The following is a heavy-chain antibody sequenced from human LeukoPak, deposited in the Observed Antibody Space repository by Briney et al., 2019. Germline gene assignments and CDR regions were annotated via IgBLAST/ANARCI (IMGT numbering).Heavy chain of an antibody. V-gene: IGHV4-4*02. CDR1: GGSISSSNW. CDR3: ARALIAAAGYFDY. CDR2: TYHSGST. Sequence: SETLSLTCAVSGGSISSSNWWSWVRQPPGKGLEWIGETYHSGSTNYNPSLKSRVTISVDKSKNQFSLKLSSVTAADTAVYYCARALIAAAGYFDYWGQGTLVTVSS. J-gene: IGHJ4*02. D-gene: IGHD6-13*01.